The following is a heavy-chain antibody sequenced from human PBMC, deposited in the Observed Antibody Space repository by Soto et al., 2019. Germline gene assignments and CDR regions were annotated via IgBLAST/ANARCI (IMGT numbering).Heavy chain of an antibody. CDR1: GFSLTTSGVG. Sequence: QITLRESGPALVKPTQTLTLTCSFSGFSLTTSGVGVGWIRQPPGKALEWLALVYWDDDEHYSPSLRSRLTLNTLTSKNQLVLTMTNTGPVDAATYYCAHMGVAGTLYSFDYWGQGTLVTVSS. D-gene: IGHD6-19*01. CDR2: VYWDDDE. J-gene: IGHJ4*02. V-gene: IGHV2-5*02. CDR3: AHMGVAGTLYSFDY.